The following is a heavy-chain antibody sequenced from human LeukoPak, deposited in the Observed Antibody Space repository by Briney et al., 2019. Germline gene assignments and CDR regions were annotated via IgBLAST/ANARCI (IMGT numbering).Heavy chain of an antibody. Sequence: ASVKVSCKASGGTFSSYAISWVRQAPGQGLEWMGGIIPIFGTANYAQKFLGRVTITADKSTSTAYMELSSLRSEDTAVYYCARGDGYSSPYYFDYWGQGTLVTVSS. CDR2: IIPIFGTA. D-gene: IGHD5-18*01. J-gene: IGHJ4*02. CDR3: ARGDGYSSPYYFDY. CDR1: GGTFSSYA. V-gene: IGHV1-69*06.